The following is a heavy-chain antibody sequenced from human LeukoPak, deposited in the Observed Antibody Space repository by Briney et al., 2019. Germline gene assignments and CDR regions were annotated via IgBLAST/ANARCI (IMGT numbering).Heavy chain of an antibody. Sequence: PGGSLTLSCAASGFTFGSYAMHWVRQAPGKGLEWVALISYDGNNKFYADSVKGRFTISRDNSRNTLYLEMNSLRGEDAAVYSCARGGIPTGPYYYFYYMDAWGKGTAVAVSS. CDR1: GFTFGSYA. V-gene: IGHV3-30*01. CDR2: ISYDGNNK. D-gene: IGHD3-10*01. J-gene: IGHJ6*03. CDR3: ARGGIPTGPYYYFYYMDA.